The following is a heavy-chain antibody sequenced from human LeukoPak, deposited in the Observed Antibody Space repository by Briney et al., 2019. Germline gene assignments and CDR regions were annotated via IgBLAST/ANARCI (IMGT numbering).Heavy chain of an antibody. D-gene: IGHD3-16*01. CDR3: ARVSGVWGSYRYNWFDP. CDR2: ISAYNGNT. V-gene: IGHV1-18*01. J-gene: IGHJ5*02. CDR1: GYTFTSYG. Sequence: ASVKVSCKASGYTFTSYGISWVRQAPGQGLEWMGSISAYNGNTNYAQKLQGRVTMTTDTSTSTAYMELRSLRSDDTAVYYCARVSGVWGSYRYNWFDPWGQGTLVTVSS.